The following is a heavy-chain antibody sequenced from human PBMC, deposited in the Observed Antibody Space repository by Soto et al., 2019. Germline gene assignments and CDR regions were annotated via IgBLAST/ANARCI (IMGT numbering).Heavy chain of an antibody. V-gene: IGHV3-48*01. J-gene: IGHJ6*03. Sequence: EVQLVESGGGLVQPGGSLRLSCAASGFTFSSYSMNWVRQAPGKGLEWVSYIGSSGNSIYYADSVKGRFTISRDNAKNSLYLHMNSLRAEDTAVYYCARGTSCNTGSCSIYYYYYRDVWGKGTTVTVSS. CDR2: IGSSGNSI. CDR3: ARGTSCNTGSCSIYYYYYRDV. D-gene: IGHD2-15*01. CDR1: GFTFSSYS.